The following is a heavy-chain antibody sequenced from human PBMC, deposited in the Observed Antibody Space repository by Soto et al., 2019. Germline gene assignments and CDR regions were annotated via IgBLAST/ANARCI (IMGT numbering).Heavy chain of an antibody. V-gene: IGHV3-21*01. J-gene: IGHJ3*02. D-gene: IGHD6-13*01. CDR3: ARGSSSHYPPNDAFDI. Sequence: RGSLRLSCAASGFTFSSYSMNWVRQAPGKGLEWVSSISSSSSYIYYADSVKGRFTISRDNAKNSLYLQMNSLRAEDTAVYYCARGSSSHYPPNDAFDIWGQGTMVTVSS. CDR2: ISSSSSYI. CDR1: GFTFSSYS.